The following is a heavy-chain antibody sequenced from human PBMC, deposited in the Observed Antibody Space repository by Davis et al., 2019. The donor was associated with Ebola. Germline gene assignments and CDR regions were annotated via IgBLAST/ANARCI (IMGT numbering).Heavy chain of an antibody. J-gene: IGHJ6*02. CDR3: ARDKDIVVVPAAKDGKNYYYGMDV. Sequence: AASVKVSCKASGGTFSSYAISWVRQAPGQGLEWMGRIIPILGIANYAQNFQGRVTITADKSTSTAYMELSSLRSEDTAVYYCARDKDIVVVPAAKDGKNYYYGMDVWGQGTTVTVSS. V-gene: IGHV1-69*04. CDR2: IIPILGIA. CDR1: GGTFSSYA. D-gene: IGHD2-2*01.